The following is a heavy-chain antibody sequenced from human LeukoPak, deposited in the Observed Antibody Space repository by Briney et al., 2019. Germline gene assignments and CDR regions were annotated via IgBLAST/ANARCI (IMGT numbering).Heavy chain of an antibody. CDR3: TTLGAFDY. D-gene: IGHD4/OR15-4a*01. CDR1: GFTFSNAW. V-gene: IGHV3-15*01. Sequence: PGGSLRLSCAASGFTFSNAWMSWVRQAPGKGLEWVGRIKRKTDGGTTDYAAPVKGRFSISRDDSKNTLYLQMNSLKTDDTAVYYCTTLGAFDYWGLGTLVTVSS. CDR2: IKRKTDGGTT. J-gene: IGHJ4*02.